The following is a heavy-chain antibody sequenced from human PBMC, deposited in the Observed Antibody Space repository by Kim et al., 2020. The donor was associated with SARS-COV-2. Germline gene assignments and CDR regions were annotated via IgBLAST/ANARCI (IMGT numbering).Heavy chain of an antibody. D-gene: IGHD1-26*01. CDR1: GFTFSRNG. CDR2: IWYDGRYE. V-gene: IGHV3-33*06. CDR3: AKALYNGSKGSEYFFDS. Sequence: GGSLRLSWEASGFTFSRNGMHWVRQALGKGMEWLAVIWYDGRYEWYGNSVKGRFTISRDNSKNTVYLQMRSLRAEDTAVYYCAKALYNGSKGSEYFFDSWGQGTLVTVSS. J-gene: IGHJ4*02.